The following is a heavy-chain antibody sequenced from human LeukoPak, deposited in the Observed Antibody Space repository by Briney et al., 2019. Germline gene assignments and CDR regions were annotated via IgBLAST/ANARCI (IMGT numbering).Heavy chain of an antibody. CDR1: GFILSNYG. D-gene: IGHD3-22*01. CDR3: ARRPGGYYDSNGILEYFDY. CDR2: IKEDGSEK. V-gene: IGHV3-7*01. J-gene: IGHJ4*02. Sequence: GGSLRLSCAGSGFILSNYGMSWVRQAPGKRLEWVANIKEDGSEKYYVDSVKGRFTISRDNAKKSLYLQMNSLRAEDTAVYYCARRPGGYYDSNGILEYFDYWGQGILVTVSS.